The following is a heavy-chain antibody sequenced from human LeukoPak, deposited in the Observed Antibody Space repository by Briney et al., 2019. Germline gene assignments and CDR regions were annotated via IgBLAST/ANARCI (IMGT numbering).Heavy chain of an antibody. J-gene: IGHJ4*02. CDR1: GFTFSNYA. CDR2: ISFDGMNK. D-gene: IGHD6-13*01. V-gene: IGHV3-30*04. Sequence: GRSLRLSCTGSGFTFSNYALHWVRQAPGKGLEWMAVISFDGMNKNHADSVKGRFSISRDNANNSLLLQMNSLRPEDTAVYYCAKDLHGYSSSGAYYFDYWGQGTLVTVSS. CDR3: AKDLHGYSSSGAYYFDY.